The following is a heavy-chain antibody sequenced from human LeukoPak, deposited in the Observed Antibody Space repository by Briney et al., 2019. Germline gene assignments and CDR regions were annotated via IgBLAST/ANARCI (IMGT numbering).Heavy chain of an antibody. Sequence: ASVKVSGKASGYTFTGYYMHWVRQAPGQGLEWMGIINPSGGSTSYAQKFQGRVTMTRDTSTSTVYMELSSLRSEDTAVYYCARGLSSGSWEWEDWFDPWGQGTLVTVSS. D-gene: IGHD6-19*01. CDR2: INPSGGST. CDR3: ARGLSSGSWEWEDWFDP. J-gene: IGHJ5*02. V-gene: IGHV1-46*01. CDR1: GYTFTGYY.